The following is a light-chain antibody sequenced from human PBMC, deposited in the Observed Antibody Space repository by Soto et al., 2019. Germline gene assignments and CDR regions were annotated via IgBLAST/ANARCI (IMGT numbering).Light chain of an antibody. V-gene: IGKV3-15*01. Sequence: EIVMTQSPATLSVSPGERATLSCRASQSVGSNLAWYQQKPGQAPRLLIYGESTRATGIPARFSGSGSGTEFTLTISSLQSEDFAIYYCQQYNNRPPETFGQGTKLE. CDR2: GES. J-gene: IGKJ2*01. CDR1: QSVGSN. CDR3: QQYNNRPPET.